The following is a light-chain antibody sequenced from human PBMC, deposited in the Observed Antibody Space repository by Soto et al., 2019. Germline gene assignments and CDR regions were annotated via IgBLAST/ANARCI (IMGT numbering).Light chain of an antibody. Sequence: QSALTQPPSVSGAPGQGVTISCTGSSSNIGADYDVHWYQQLPGTAPKLLIYANTNRPSGVPGRFSGSKSGTSASLAITGLQAEDEADYYCQSYDSSLCGYVFGTGTKVTVL. CDR1: SSNIGADYD. CDR2: ANT. CDR3: QSYDSSLCGYV. J-gene: IGLJ1*01. V-gene: IGLV1-40*01.